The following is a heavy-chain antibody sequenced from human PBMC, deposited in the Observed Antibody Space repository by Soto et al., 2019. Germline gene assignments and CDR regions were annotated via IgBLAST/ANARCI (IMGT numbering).Heavy chain of an antibody. V-gene: IGHV3-33*01. CDR3: AISKQWLVHYFDY. Sequence: QVQLVESGGGVVQPGRSLRLSCAASGFTFSSYGMNWVRQAPGKGLEWVAVIWYDGGNKYYADSVKGRFTISRDNSKNTLYLQMNSLRAEDTAVYYCAISKQWLVHYFDYWGQGTLVTVSS. J-gene: IGHJ4*02. CDR2: IWYDGGNK. D-gene: IGHD6-19*01. CDR1: GFTFSSYG.